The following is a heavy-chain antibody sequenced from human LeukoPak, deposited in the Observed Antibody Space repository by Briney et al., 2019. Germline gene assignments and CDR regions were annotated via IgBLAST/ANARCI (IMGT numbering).Heavy chain of an antibody. V-gene: IGHV3-23*01. CDR2: ITGTGDYT. CDR1: GFAFSTSA. J-gene: IGHJ4*02. D-gene: IGHD3-10*01. CDR3: AKVLRGVIVYDY. Sequence: PGGSLRLSCSASGFAFSTSAMSWVRQAPGKGLEWVSTITGTGDYTEYADSVKGRFTISRDNSKNTLFLQMSSLRADDTAFYYCAKVLRGVIVYDYWGQGTLVTVSS.